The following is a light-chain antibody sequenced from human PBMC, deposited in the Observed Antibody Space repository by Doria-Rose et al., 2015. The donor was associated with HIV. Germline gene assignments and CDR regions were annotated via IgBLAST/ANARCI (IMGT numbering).Light chain of an antibody. CDR1: QDINNC. CDR2: AAS. J-gene: IGKJ5*01. CDR3: QKYDTAPLT. V-gene: IGKV1-27*01. Sequence: TQSPSSVSASVGDRVTITCRASQDINNCLAWYQQKPGKIPKLLFYAASTLQSGVPSRFSGSGSGTDFNFTISSLQPEDVATYYCQKYDTAPLTFGQGTRLDLK.